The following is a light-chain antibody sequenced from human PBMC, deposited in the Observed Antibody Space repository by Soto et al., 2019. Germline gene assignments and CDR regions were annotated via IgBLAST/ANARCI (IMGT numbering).Light chain of an antibody. Sequence: TQSPATLSVSPGGRATLSCRASQSISDTLAWYQQKPGQAPRLLVFGASSRVLGIPDRFSGSGSGTDFTLTISRLEPEDFAVYYCHHYGSSPLTFGQGTRLEIK. J-gene: IGKJ5*01. V-gene: IGKV3-20*01. CDR1: QSISDT. CDR2: GAS. CDR3: HHYGSSPLT.